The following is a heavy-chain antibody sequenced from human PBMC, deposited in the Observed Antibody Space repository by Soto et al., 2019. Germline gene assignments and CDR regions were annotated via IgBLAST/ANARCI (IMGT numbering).Heavy chain of an antibody. D-gene: IGHD3-3*01. J-gene: IGHJ6*02. Sequence: KCDWPPSGSTFTSSGRSWRRQDPGKLLEWMGWISAYNGNTNYAQKLQGRVTMTTDTSTSTAYMELRSLRSDDTAVYYCARDYDLWSGYPLSYYYYYYGRDGSGQGTTVSVS. CDR2: ISAYNGNT. CDR3: ARDYDLWSGYPLSYYYYYYGRDG. V-gene: IGHV1-18*04. CDR1: GSTFTSSG.